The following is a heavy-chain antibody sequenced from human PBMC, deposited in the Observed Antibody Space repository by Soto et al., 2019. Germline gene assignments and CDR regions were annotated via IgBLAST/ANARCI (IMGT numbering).Heavy chain of an antibody. V-gene: IGHV3-11*06. CDR1: GFTFSDYY. D-gene: IGHD2-15*01. CDR2: ISPGSRYP. CDR3: VRGGGGGLFDP. Sequence: GGSLRLSCAASGFTFSDYYMSWIRQAPGKGLEWVSYISPGSRYPAYADSVKGRFTISRDNAKRSLYLQMMSLTAEDTAIYYCVRGGGGGLFDPWGQGTMVTVSS. J-gene: IGHJ5*02.